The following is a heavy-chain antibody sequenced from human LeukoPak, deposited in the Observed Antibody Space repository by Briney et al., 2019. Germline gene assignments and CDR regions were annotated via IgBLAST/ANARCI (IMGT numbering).Heavy chain of an antibody. J-gene: IGHJ4*02. CDR3: ARDRVLLWFGEPHPPVY. D-gene: IGHD3-10*01. CDR2: INPNSGGT. V-gene: IGHV1-2*02. Sequence: ASVKVSCKASGYTFTGYYMHWVRQAPGQGLEWMGWINPNSGGTNYAQKFQGRVTMTRDTSISTAYMELSRLRPDDTAVYYCARDRVLLWFGEPHPPVYWGQGTLVTVSS. CDR1: GYTFTGYY.